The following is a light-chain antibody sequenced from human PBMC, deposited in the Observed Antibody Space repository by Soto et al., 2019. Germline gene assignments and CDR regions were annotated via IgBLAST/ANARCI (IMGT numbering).Light chain of an antibody. CDR3: QQYGSSPET. CDR1: QSVRSSY. J-gene: IGKJ1*01. Sequence: DIVLTQSPGTLSLSPGERATLSCRASQSVRSSYLAWYQQKPGQAPRLLIYGASDRATDIPDRFSGSGSGTDFSLTISRLEPEDFAVYYCQQYGSSPETFGQGTKVDIK. CDR2: GAS. V-gene: IGKV3-20*01.